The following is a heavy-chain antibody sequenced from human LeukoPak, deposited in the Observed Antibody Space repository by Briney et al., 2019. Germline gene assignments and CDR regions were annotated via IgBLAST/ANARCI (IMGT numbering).Heavy chain of an antibody. D-gene: IGHD2-21*01. CDR1: GGSFSGDF. V-gene: IGHV4-34*01. CDR3: ARAFVSYYYYMDV. J-gene: IGHJ6*03. Sequence: SETLSLTCAVYGGSFSGDFWSWIRQSPGKGLEWIGEINHGGSTTYNPSLKSRVTISVDTSKNQFSLKLSSVTAADTAVYYCARAFVSYYYYMDVWGKGTTVTVSS. CDR2: INHGGST.